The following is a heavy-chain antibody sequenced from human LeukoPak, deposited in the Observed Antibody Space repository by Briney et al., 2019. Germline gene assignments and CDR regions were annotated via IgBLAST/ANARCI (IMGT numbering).Heavy chain of an antibody. CDR1: GSSLSELS. Sequence: GASVTVSCTVSGSSLSELSLYWVRQAPGKGLEWMGGFDVIDSETFYAQKFRGRVTMTEDSSTDTAYMELRSLTSDDTGLYYCAAGRPYSLLDYWGQGTLVTVSS. D-gene: IGHD5-18*01. CDR2: FDVIDSET. CDR3: AAGRPYSLLDY. J-gene: IGHJ4*02. V-gene: IGHV1-24*01.